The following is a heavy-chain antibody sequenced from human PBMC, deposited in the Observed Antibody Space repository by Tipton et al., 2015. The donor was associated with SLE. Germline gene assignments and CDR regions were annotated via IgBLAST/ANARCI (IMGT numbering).Heavy chain of an antibody. J-gene: IGHJ4*02. Sequence: GSLRLSCAASGFTFSSYGMSWVRQAPGKGLEWVSSISSSSTYIYYADSVKGRFTISRDNAKNSMYLQMNSLRSEDTAVYYCASNQCSGGNCYRFFDYWGRGALVTVSS. V-gene: IGHV3-21*01. CDR2: ISSSSTYI. CDR3: ASNQCSGGNCYRFFDY. D-gene: IGHD2-15*01. CDR1: GFTFSSYG.